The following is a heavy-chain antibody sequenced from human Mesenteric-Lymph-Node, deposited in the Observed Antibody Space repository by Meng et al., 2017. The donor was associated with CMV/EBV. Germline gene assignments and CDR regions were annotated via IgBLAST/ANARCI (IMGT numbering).Heavy chain of an antibody. Sequence: ASVKVSCKASGYTFTSYDINWVRQAPGQGLEWMGWMNPNSGKTGYAQKFQGRVTMTRDTSTSTAYMDLSSLRSEDTAVYYCARVGIEGSGYYSGLPYWGQGTLVTVSS. J-gene: IGHJ4*02. CDR2: MNPNSGKT. D-gene: IGHD3-3*01. CDR3: ARVGIEGSGYYSGLPY. CDR1: GYTFTSYD. V-gene: IGHV1-8*01.